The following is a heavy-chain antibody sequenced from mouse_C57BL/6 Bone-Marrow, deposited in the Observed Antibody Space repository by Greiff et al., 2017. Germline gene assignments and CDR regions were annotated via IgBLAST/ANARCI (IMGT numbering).Heavy chain of an antibody. CDR2: IDPENGDT. D-gene: IGHD3-1*01. CDR3: TTRGGSDFDY. V-gene: IGHV14-4*01. Sequence: VQLKQSGAELVRPGASVKLSCTASGFNIKDDYMHWVKQRPEQGLEWIGWIDPENGDTEYASKFQGKATITADTSSNTAYLQLSSLTSEDTAVYYCTTRGGSDFDYWGQGTTLTVSS. J-gene: IGHJ2*01. CDR1: GFNIKDDY.